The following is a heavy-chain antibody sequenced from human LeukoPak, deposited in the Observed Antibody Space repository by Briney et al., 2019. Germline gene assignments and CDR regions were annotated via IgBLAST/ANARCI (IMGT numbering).Heavy chain of an antibody. J-gene: IGHJ4*02. D-gene: IGHD1-7*01. CDR1: VFSFSSYV. CDR2: IHADGNNK. V-gene: IGHV3-30*02. CDR3: ARAKLIDY. Sequence: GGSLRLSCVASVFSFSSYVMHWVRQAPGKGLEWVAFIHADGNNKYYADSVKGRFTISRDNSKNTLYLQMNSLRAEDTAVYYCARAKLIDYWGQGTLVTVSP.